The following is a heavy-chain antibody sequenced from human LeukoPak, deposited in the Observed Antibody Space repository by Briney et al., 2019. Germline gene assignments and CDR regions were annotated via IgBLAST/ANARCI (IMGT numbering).Heavy chain of an antibody. CDR3: ARSDYYDSSGYATDYYYYYGMDV. CDR1: GYTFTSYG. CDR2: IIPILGIA. V-gene: IGHV1-69*04. D-gene: IGHD3-22*01. J-gene: IGHJ6*02. Sequence: SVKVSCKASGYTFTSYGISWVRQAPGQGLEWMGRIIPILGIANYAQKFQGRVTITADKSTSTAYMELSSLRSEDTAVYYCARSDYYDSSGYATDYYYYYGMDVWGQGTTVTVSS.